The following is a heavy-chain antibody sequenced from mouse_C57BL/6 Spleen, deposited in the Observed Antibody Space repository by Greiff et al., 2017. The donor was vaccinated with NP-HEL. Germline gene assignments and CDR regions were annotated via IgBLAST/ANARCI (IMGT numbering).Heavy chain of an antibody. CDR1: GFTFSSYA. CDR2: ISSGGDYI. CDR3: TRDGTGTRGFAY. Sequence: EVKLMESGEGLVKPGGSLKLSCAASGFTFSSYAMSWVRQTPEKRLEWVAYISSGGDYIYYADTVKGRFTLSRDNARNTLYLQMSSLKSEDTAMYYCTRDGTGTRGFAYWGQGTLVTVSA. J-gene: IGHJ3*01. V-gene: IGHV5-9-1*02. D-gene: IGHD4-1*01.